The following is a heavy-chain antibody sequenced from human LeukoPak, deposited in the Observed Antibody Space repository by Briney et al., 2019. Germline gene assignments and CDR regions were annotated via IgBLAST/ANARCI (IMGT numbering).Heavy chain of an antibody. CDR3: ATEGRSTTPGY. D-gene: IGHD6-13*01. V-gene: IGHV3-48*04. Sequence: GGSLRLSCAASGFTFSSYSMNWVHQAPGKGLEWVSYISSSSGTIYYADSVKGRFTITRDNAKNSLYLQMNSLRAEDTSVYYCATEGRSTTPGYWGQGTLVIVSS. CDR2: ISSSSGTI. J-gene: IGHJ4*02. CDR1: GFTFSSYS.